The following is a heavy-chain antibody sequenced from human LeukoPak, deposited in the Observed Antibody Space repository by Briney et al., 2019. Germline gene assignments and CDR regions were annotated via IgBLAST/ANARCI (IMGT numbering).Heavy chain of an antibody. Sequence: SVKVTCKASGGTFSSYAISGVRQAPGQGLEWMGRIIPILGIANYAQKFQGRVTITADKSTSTAYMELSSVRSEDTAVYYCARWLQGQQLWYAFDIWGQGTMVTVSS. J-gene: IGHJ3*02. V-gene: IGHV1-69*10. CDR3: ARWLQGQQLWYAFDI. D-gene: IGHD5-18*01. CDR1: GGTFSSYA. CDR2: IIPILGIA.